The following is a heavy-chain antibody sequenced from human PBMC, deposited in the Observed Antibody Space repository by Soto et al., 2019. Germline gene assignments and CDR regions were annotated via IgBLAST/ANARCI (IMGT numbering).Heavy chain of an antibody. V-gene: IGHV1-2*02. CDR2: INPNSGGT. D-gene: IGHD3-22*01. Sequence: GASVKVSCKASGYTFTGYYMHWVRQAPGQGLEWMGWINPNSGGTNYAQKFQGRVTMTRDTSISTAYMELSRLRSDDTAVYYCARVPKPVLYYYDSSGYSDYWGQGTLVTVSS. J-gene: IGHJ4*02. CDR3: ARVPKPVLYYYDSSGYSDY. CDR1: GYTFTGYY.